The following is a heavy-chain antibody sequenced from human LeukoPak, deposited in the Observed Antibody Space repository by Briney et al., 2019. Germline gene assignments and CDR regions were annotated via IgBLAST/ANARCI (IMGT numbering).Heavy chain of an antibody. CDR2: IRSKANSYAT. CDR1: GFTFSGSA. D-gene: IGHD1-26*01. CDR3: AKSFQGTWEVDY. V-gene: IGHV3-73*01. J-gene: IGHJ4*02. Sequence: GGSLRLSCAASGFTFSGSAMHWVRQASGKGLEWVGRIRSKANSYATAYAASVKGRFTISRDDSKNTAYLQMNSLKTEDTAVYYCAKSFQGTWEVDYWGQGTLVTVSS.